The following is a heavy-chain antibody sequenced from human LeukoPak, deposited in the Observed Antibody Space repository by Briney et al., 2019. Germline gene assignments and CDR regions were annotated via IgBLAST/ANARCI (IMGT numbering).Heavy chain of an antibody. CDR1: GGSISSSSDY. CDR3: ATIVVVTAIREAFDI. CDR2: IYYSGST. J-gene: IGHJ3*02. Sequence: PSETLSLTCTVSGGSISSSSDYWGWIRQPPGKGLEWIGNIYYSGSTYYNPSLESRVTMSLDTSKNQFSLKLSSVTAAETAVYYCATIVVVTAIREAFDIWGQGTMVTVSS. V-gene: IGHV4-39*07. D-gene: IGHD2-21*02.